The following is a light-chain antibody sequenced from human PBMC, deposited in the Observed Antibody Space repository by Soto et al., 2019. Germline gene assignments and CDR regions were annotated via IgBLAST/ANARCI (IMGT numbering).Light chain of an antibody. Sequence: DIQMTQSPSSLSASVGDRVTITCRASQSISSYLHWYQQKPGKAPKLLIYAASSLQSGVPSRCSGSRYVTDFTLTISSLQPEDFACYYCQRRFSTPRTFGGGTKVEIK. CDR3: QRRFSTPRT. CDR2: AAS. J-gene: IGKJ4*01. CDR1: QSISSY. V-gene: IGKV1-39*01.